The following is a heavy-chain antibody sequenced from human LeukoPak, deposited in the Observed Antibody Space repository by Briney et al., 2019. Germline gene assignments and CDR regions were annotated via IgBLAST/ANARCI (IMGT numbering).Heavy chain of an antibody. J-gene: IGHJ5*02. CDR1: GYTFTGYY. CDR2: INPNSGGT. V-gene: IGHV1-2*02. CDR3: AKADSGVSNWFDP. D-gene: IGHD2-2*01. Sequence: ASVKVSCKASGYTFTGYYMHWVRQAPGQGLEWMGWINPNSGGTNYAQKFQGRVTMTRDTSISTAYMELSRLRSDDTAVYYCAKADSGVSNWFDPWGQGTLVTVSS.